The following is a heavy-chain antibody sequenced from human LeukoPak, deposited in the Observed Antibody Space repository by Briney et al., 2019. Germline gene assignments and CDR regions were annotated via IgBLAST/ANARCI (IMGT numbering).Heavy chain of an antibody. V-gene: IGHV4-59*01. Sequence: SETLSLTCTVSGGSISGYYWSWIRQPPGEGLEWVGYIYYGGGTKHNPSLKSRVTISVDTSNNQFSLKLSSVTAADTAVHYCARDPWGNYDSSGYSRTESGFDYWGQGTLVTVSS. CDR2: IYYGGGT. D-gene: IGHD3-22*01. CDR3: ARDPWGNYDSSGYSRTESGFDY. CDR1: GGSISGYY. J-gene: IGHJ4*02.